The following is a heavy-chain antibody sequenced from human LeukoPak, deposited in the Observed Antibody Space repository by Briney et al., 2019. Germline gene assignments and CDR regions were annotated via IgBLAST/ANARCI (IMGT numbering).Heavy chain of an antibody. CDR2: IYPRDGST. J-gene: IGHJ3*02. CDR3: ARAGGSDIVVVVAATAGLAFDI. V-gene: IGHV1-46*01. CDR1: GYTFTSNY. D-gene: IGHD2-15*01. Sequence: ASVKVSCKASGYTFTSNYIHWVRQAPGQGLEWMGMIYPRDGSTSYAQKFQGRVTMTRDTSTSAVYMELSSLRSEDTAVYYCARAGGSDIVVVVAATAGLAFDIWGQGTMVTVSS.